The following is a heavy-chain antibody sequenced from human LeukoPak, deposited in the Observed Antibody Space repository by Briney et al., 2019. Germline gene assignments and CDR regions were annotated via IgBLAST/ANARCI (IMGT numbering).Heavy chain of an antibody. CDR2: IKQDGSEK. D-gene: IGHD3-10*01. Sequence: GGSLRLSCAASGFSFSSYWMSWVRQAPGKGLELVANIKQDGSEKYYVDSVKGQFTISRDNAKNSLYLQMNSLRAEDTAVYYCAREMVNTMVRGVSYYFHYWGQGTLVTVSS. CDR1: GFSFSSYW. J-gene: IGHJ4*02. CDR3: AREMVNTMVRGVSYYFHY. V-gene: IGHV3-7*01.